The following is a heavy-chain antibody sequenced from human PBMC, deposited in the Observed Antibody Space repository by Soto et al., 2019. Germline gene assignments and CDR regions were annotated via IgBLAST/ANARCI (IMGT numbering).Heavy chain of an antibody. CDR2: IDPSDSYT. CDR3: ARVTITYYYDSSGSDYAMDV. J-gene: IGHJ6*02. D-gene: IGHD3-22*01. V-gene: IGHV5-10-1*01. Sequence: GKGLEWMGRIDPSDSYTNYSPSFQGHVTISADKSISTAYLQWSSLKASDTAMYYCARVTITYYYDSSGSDYAMDVWGQGTTVTVSS.